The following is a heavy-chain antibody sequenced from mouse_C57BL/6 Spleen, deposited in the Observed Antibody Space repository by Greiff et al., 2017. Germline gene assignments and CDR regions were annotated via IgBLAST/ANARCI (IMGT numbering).Heavy chain of an antibody. Sequence: QVQLQQPGAELVKPGASVKLSCKASGYTFTSYWMHWVKQRPGQGLEWIGMIHPNSGSTNYNEKFKSKATLTVDKSSSTAYMQLSSLTSEDSAVYYGARDYYGSSFDDGGEGTTLTVSA. CDR3: ARDYYGSSFDD. CDR2: IHPNSGST. J-gene: IGHJ2*01. V-gene: IGHV1-64*01. D-gene: IGHD1-1*01. CDR1: GYTFTSYW.